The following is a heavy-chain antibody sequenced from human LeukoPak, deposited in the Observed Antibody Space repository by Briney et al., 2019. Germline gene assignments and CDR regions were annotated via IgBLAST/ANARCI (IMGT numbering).Heavy chain of an antibody. V-gene: IGHV1-46*01. CDR3: ARDFTKYCYDSSGPNGWFDP. CDR1: GYTFTSYY. Sequence: ASVKVSCKASGYTFTSYYMHWVRQAPGQGLEWMGIINPSGGSTSYAQKFQGRVTMTRDMSTSTVYMELSSLRSEDTAVYYCARDFTKYCYDSSGPNGWFDPWGQGTLVTVSS. J-gene: IGHJ5*02. CDR2: INPSGGST. D-gene: IGHD3-22*01.